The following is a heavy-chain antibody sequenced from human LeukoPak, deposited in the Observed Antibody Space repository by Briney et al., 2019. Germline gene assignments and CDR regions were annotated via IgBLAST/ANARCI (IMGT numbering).Heavy chain of an antibody. D-gene: IGHD2-15*01. J-gene: IGHJ5*02. Sequence: PGGSLRLSCAASGFTVSSNYMSWVRQAQGKGLEWVAVIYSGGSTYYADSVKGRFTISRDNSKTTLYLQMNSLRAEDTAVYYCARVGGVIEPGWFDPWGQGTLVTVSS. CDR1: GFTVSSNY. CDR2: IYSGGST. V-gene: IGHV3-53*01. CDR3: ARVGGVIEPGWFDP.